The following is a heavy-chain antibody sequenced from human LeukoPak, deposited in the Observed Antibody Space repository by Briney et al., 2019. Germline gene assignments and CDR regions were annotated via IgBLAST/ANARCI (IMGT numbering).Heavy chain of an antibody. CDR1: GGSISSSNW. CDR3: ARGGAARLHFQN. J-gene: IGHJ1*01. Sequence: SGTPSLTCAVSGGSISSSNWWSWVRQPPGKGLEWIGEIYHSGSTNYNPSLQSRVTISVDTSKNQFSLNLNSVTAADTAVYYCARGGAARLHFQNWGQGTLVTVSS. CDR2: IYHSGST. V-gene: IGHV4-4*02. D-gene: IGHD6-6*01.